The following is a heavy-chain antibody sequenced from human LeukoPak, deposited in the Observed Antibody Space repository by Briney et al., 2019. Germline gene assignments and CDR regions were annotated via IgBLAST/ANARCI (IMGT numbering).Heavy chain of an antibody. CDR3: ARAFYDFLTGYPAYFDY. D-gene: IGHD3-9*01. CDR2: ISSSGSTI. V-gene: IGHV3-48*03. J-gene: IGHJ4*02. CDR1: GFTFGSYE. Sequence: GGSLRLSCAASGFTFGSYEMNWVRQAPGKGLEWVSYISSSGSTIYYADSVKGRFTISRDNAKNSLYLQMNSLRAEDTAVYYCARAFYDFLTGYPAYFDYWGQGTLVTVSS.